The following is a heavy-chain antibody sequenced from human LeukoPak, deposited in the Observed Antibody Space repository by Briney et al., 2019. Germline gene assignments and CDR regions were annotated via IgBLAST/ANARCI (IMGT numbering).Heavy chain of an antibody. CDR1: GGTFSSYA. Sequence: SVKVSCKASGGTFSSYAISWVRQAPGQGLEWMGRIIPIFGTANYAQKFQGSVTITTDESTSTAYMELSSLRSEDTAVYYCARGYCSGASCYYFDYWGQGTLVTVSS. CDR2: IIPIFGTA. J-gene: IGHJ4*02. V-gene: IGHV1-69*05. D-gene: IGHD2-15*01. CDR3: ARGYCSGASCYYFDY.